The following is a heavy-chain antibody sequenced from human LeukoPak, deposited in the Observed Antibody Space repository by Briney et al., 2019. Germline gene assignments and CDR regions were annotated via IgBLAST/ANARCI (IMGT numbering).Heavy chain of an antibody. CDR1: GGSVSSTEFY. CDR3: ATLITFGGVTFDY. CDR2: IYYTGST. Sequence: SETLSLTCTVSGGSVSSTEFYWGWIRQPPGKGLQWIGNIYYTGSTYYNPSLNSRVTMSVDTSQNQISLKMTSVTAADTAVYYCATLITFGGVTFDYWGQGTLVTVSS. J-gene: IGHJ4*02. D-gene: IGHD3-16*01. V-gene: IGHV4-39*01.